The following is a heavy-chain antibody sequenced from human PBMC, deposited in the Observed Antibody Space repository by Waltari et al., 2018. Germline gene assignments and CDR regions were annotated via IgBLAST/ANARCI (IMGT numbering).Heavy chain of an antibody. D-gene: IGHD2-2*01. CDR3: ARGGYCSSTSCYSAAAEDY. V-gene: IGHV4-34*01. J-gene: IGHJ4*02. CDR1: GGSFIGYY. CDR2: INHSGST. Sequence: QVQLQQWGAGLLKPSETLSLTCAVYGGSFIGYYWRWIRQPPGKGLEWIGEINHSGSTNYNPSLKSRVTISVDTSKNQFSLKLSSVTAADTAVYYCARGGYCSSTSCYSAAAEDYWGQGTLVTVSS.